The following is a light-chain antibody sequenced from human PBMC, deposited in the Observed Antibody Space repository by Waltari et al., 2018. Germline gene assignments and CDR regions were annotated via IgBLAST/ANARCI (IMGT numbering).Light chain of an antibody. Sequence: DIVMTQSPATLSVSPGDGATLSCRASQSITDNLAWYQLNAGQAPRLLLHGASTRATGIPARFSGSGSGTEFTLTISTLQSEDFAIYYCQQYYNWPRVTFGQGTRLEIK. J-gene: IGKJ5*01. CDR3: QQYYNWPRVT. CDR1: QSITDN. CDR2: GAS. V-gene: IGKV3-15*01.